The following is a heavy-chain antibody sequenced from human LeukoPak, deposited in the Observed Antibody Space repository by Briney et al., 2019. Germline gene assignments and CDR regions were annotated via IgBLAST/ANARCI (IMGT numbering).Heavy chain of an antibody. CDR1: GFTFSSYG. CDR3: ARGIQQWLRDAFDI. Sequence: AEGSLRLSCAASGFTFSSYGLHWVRQAPGKGLEWVANIKQDGSEKYYVDSVKGRFTISRDNAKNSLYLQMNSLRAEDTAVYYCARGIQQWLRDAFDIWGQGTMVTVSS. J-gene: IGHJ3*02. D-gene: IGHD6-19*01. CDR2: IKQDGSEK. V-gene: IGHV3-7*01.